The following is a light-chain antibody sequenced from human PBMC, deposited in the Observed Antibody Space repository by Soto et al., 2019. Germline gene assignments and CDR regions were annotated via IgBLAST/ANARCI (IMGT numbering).Light chain of an antibody. CDR2: DAS. V-gene: IGKV1-5*01. CDR3: QRYTTSSLT. CDR1: KTTGTW. J-gene: IGKJ1*01. Sequence: DFQLTQSPSTVSASVGERVTITCRTSKTTGTWMAWYQQKPGKAPKLLIYDASRLETGIPSRFRGSGVGAEFALTITSLHPDDFATYYWQRYTTSSLTFGQGTKVEVK.